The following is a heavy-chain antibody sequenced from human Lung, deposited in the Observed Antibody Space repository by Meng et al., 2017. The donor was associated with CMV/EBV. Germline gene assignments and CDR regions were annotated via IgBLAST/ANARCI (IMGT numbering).Heavy chain of an antibody. V-gene: IGHV3-30*18. CDR3: AKDPIGGNYRGSHFDY. CDR2: ISSDGTTT. J-gene: IGHJ4*02. D-gene: IGHD3-16*01. CDR1: GFTFTSYW. Sequence: SCAASGFTFTSYWMHWVRQAPGKGLEWVAGISSDGTTTYYPDSVRGRFTISRDNSKNTVYLQMNSLRPEDTALYFCAKDPIGGNYRGSHFDYWGQGTXVNVYS.